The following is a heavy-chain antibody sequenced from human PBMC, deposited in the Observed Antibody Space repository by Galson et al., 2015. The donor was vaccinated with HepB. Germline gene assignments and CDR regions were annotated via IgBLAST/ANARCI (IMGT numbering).Heavy chain of an antibody. V-gene: IGHV3-23*01. CDR2: ISGSGGST. CDR3: AKDLYSSSWDGGTSGY. Sequence: SLRLSCAASGFTFSSYAMSWVRQAPGKGLEWVSAISGSGGSTYYADSVKGRFTISRDNSKNTLYLQMNSLRAEDTAVYYCAKDLYSSSWDGGTSGYWGQGTLVTVSS. J-gene: IGHJ4*02. D-gene: IGHD6-13*01. CDR1: GFTFSSYA.